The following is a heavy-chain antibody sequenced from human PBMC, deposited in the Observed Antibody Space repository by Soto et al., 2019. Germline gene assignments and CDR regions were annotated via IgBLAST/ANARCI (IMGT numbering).Heavy chain of an antibody. CDR3: AREAVRYYDYVWGSYRRSYYFDY. V-gene: IGHV4-30-4*01. Sequence: AWETLSLTCTVSGGSISSGDYYWSWIRQPPGKGLEWIGYIYYSGSTYYNPSLKSRVTISVDTSKNQFSLKLSSVTAADTAVYYCAREAVRYYDYVWGSYRRSYYFDYWGQGTLVTVSS. D-gene: IGHD3-16*02. J-gene: IGHJ4*02. CDR2: IYYSGST. CDR1: GGSISSGDYY.